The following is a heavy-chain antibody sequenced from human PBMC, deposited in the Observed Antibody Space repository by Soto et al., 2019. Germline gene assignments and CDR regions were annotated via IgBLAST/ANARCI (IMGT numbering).Heavy chain of an antibody. V-gene: IGHV3-48*01. D-gene: IGHD3-22*01. Sequence: GGSLRLSCAASGFIFRSYAFNWIRQAPGKGLEWVSYISVGGGSIFYGDSVKGRLTISRDDGQNSLYLQMNTLRGEDTAVYYCVRDDRWALDIWGQGTMVTVSS. J-gene: IGHJ3*02. CDR3: VRDDRWALDI. CDR1: GFIFRSYA. CDR2: ISVGGGSI.